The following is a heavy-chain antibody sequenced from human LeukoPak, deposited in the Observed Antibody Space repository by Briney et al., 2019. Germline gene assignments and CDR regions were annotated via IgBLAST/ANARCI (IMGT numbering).Heavy chain of an antibody. CDR3: ARENDYDILTGYSIRPVYYFDY. CDR1: GGTFSSYA. V-gene: IGHV1-69*01. CDR2: IIPIFGTA. J-gene: IGHJ4*02. D-gene: IGHD3-9*01. Sequence: ASVTVSCKASGGTFSSYAISWVRQAPGQGLEWMGGIIPIFGTANYAQKFQGRVTITADESTSTAYMELSSLRSEDTAVYYCARENDYDILTGYSIRPVYYFDYWGQGTLVTVSS.